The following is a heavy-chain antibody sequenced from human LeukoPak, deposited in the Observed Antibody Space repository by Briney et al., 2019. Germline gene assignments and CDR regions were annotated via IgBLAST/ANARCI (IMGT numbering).Heavy chain of an antibody. CDR2: LRSDGSTK. V-gene: IGHV3-30*02. J-gene: IGHJ4*02. CDR3: AKGYDSSGFYLDY. D-gene: IGHD3-22*01. Sequence: GGSLRLSCAASGFTFSNYAMHWVRQAPGKGLEWVAYLRSDGSTKYYADSVKGRFTISRDNSKNTLYVQMNSLRAEDTAVYYCAKGYDSSGFYLDYWGQGTLVTVSS. CDR1: GFTFSNYA.